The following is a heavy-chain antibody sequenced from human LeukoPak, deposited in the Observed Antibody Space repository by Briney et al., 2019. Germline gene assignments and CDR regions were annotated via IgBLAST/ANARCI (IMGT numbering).Heavy chain of an antibody. CDR3: TKSTGDFDI. D-gene: IGHD2-2*01. CDR2: VKSVAEGGAS. J-gene: IGHJ3*02. Sequence: PGGSLRLSCVFPSLIFSHAWMNWVRQAPGKGLEWVGRVKSVAEGGASEYGTAVKGRFTISRDDSKKTVYLQMHNLSTEDTALYYCTKSTGDFDIWGQGTMVIVSS. CDR1: SLIFSHAW. V-gene: IGHV3-15*07.